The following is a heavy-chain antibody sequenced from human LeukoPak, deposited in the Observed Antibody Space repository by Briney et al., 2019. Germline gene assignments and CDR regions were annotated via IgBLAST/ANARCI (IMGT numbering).Heavy chain of an antibody. Sequence: ASVKVSCKASGYTFTNYDINWVRQATGQGLEWMGWMNPNSGNTGYAQKFQGRVTMTRNTSVSTAYMELSSLRSEDTAVYYCARAPTYYYDSSGYYYTPEYFQHWGQGTLVTVSS. CDR2: MNPNSGNT. V-gene: IGHV1-8*01. J-gene: IGHJ1*01. D-gene: IGHD3-22*01. CDR1: GYTFTNYD. CDR3: ARAPTYYYDSSGYYYTPEYFQH.